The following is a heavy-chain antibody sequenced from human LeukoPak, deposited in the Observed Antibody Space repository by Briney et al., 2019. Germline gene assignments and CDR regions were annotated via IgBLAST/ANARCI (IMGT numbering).Heavy chain of an antibody. D-gene: IGHD6-19*01. Sequence: PRGSLRLSCAASGFTFSSYEMNWGRQAPGKGLEWVSYISSSGSTIYYADPVKGRFTISRDNAKNSLYLQMNSLRAEDTAVYYCARALVVAGHYYYAMDVWGQGTTVTVSS. CDR1: GFTFSSYE. CDR2: ISSSGSTI. V-gene: IGHV3-48*03. J-gene: IGHJ6*02. CDR3: ARALVVAGHYYYAMDV.